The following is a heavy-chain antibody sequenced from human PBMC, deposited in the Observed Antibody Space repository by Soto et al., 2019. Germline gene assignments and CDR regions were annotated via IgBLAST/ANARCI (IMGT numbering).Heavy chain of an antibody. Sequence: SETLSLTCTVSGGSISSYYWSWIRQPPGKGLEWIGYIYYSGSTNYNPSLKSRVTISVDTSKNQFSLKLSSVTAADTAVYYCARDRADYDYVWGSYRYNWFDPWGQGTLVTVS. CDR2: IYYSGST. D-gene: IGHD3-16*02. CDR3: ARDRADYDYVWGSYRYNWFDP. CDR1: GGSISSYY. J-gene: IGHJ5*02. V-gene: IGHV4-59*01.